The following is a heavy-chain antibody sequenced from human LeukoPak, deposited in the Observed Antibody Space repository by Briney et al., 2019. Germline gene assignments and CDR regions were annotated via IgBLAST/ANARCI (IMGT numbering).Heavy chain of an antibody. D-gene: IGHD5-12*01. CDR3: AKDVSGYGTGLFDY. J-gene: IGHJ4*02. CDR2: ISGSGDST. V-gene: IGHV3-23*01. Sequence: GGSLRLSCAASGFTFSSSAMSWVRQAPGKGLEWVSSISGSGDSTYYADSVKGRFTISRDNSKNTLYLQMNSLRAEDTAVYYCAKDVSGYGTGLFDYWGQGTLVTVSS. CDR1: GFTFSSSA.